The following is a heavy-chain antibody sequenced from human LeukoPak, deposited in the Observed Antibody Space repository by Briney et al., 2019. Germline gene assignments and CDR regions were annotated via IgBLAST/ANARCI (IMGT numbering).Heavy chain of an antibody. D-gene: IGHD2-15*01. CDR2: INPSGGST. CDR1: GYTFTSYY. Sequence: ASVKVSCKASGYTFTSYYMHGVRQAPGQGLEWMGIINPSGGSTSYAQKFQGRVTMTRDMSTSTVYMELSSLSSEDTAVYYCARAPLYCSGASCFDYWGQGTLVTVSS. CDR3: ARAPLYCSGASCFDY. J-gene: IGHJ4*02. V-gene: IGHV1-46*01.